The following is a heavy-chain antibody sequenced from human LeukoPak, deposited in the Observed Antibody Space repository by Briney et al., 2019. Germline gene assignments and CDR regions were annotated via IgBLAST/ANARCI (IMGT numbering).Heavy chain of an antibody. CDR3: ARANTPFADY. Sequence: GRSLRLSCAASRFTFSSYDMHWVRQAPGKGLEWVAVISYDGSNKYYADSVKGRFAISRDNSKNTVYLQMNSLRVEGTAVYYCARANTPFADYWGQGTLVTVSS. D-gene: IGHD2-2*02. CDR1: RFTFSSYD. V-gene: IGHV3-30*09. J-gene: IGHJ4*02. CDR2: ISYDGSNK.